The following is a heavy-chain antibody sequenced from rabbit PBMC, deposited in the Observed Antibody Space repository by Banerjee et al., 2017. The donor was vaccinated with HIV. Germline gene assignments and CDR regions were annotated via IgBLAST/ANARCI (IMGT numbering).Heavy chain of an antibody. CDR1: GFSFSSSYY. CDR2: IYTGSSGST. D-gene: IGHD2-1*01. V-gene: IGHV1S40*01. Sequence: QSLEESGGDLVKPGASLTLTCTASGFSFSSSYYMCWVRQAPGKGLEWIGCIYTGSSGSTYYASWAKGRFTISKTSSTTVTLQMTSLTAADTATYFCVRFASLNDLWGPGTLVTVS. CDR3: VRFASLNDL. J-gene: IGHJ6*01.